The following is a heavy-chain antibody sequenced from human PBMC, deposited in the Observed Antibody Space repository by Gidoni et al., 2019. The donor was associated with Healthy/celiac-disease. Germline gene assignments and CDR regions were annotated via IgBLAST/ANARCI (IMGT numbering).Heavy chain of an antibody. CDR3: ARDLTYSSGWYPGY. CDR2: IWYDGSNK. Sequence: QVQLVESGGGVVQPGRSLRLSCAASGFTFSSYGMHWVRQAPGKGLEWVAVIWYDGSNKYYADSVKGRFTISRDNSKNTLYLQMNSLRAEDTAVYYCARDLTYSSGWYPGYWGQGTLVTVSS. V-gene: IGHV3-33*01. CDR1: GFTFSSYG. D-gene: IGHD6-19*01. J-gene: IGHJ4*02.